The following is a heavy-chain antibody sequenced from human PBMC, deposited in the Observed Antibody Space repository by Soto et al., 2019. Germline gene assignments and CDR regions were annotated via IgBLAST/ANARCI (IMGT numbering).Heavy chain of an antibody. CDR3: ARLRIATNNYKWFNP. CDR2: IYVTGAV. CDR1: GAALNSGNYY. V-gene: IGHV4-31*03. D-gene: IGHD2-21*01. Sequence: LSLTCSVSGAALNSGNYYWSWIRQVPGKGLEWIGHIYVTGAVDYSPSLRDRITISQDTSERQFSLNLRLVTAADTAVYYCARLRIATNNYKWFNPWGQGTLVTVSS. J-gene: IGHJ5*02.